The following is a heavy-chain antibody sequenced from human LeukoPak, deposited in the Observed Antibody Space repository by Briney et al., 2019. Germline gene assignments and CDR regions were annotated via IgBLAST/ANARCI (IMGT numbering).Heavy chain of an antibody. CDR3: ARGIVAGTGNFYFDY. CDR2: IWGSGGNT. Sequence: GGSLRLSCAASGFTFTSYVLRWVRQAPGKGLEWVSSIWGSGGNTHYADFVKGRFSISRDILKNMLYLQMNSLRVEDTAVYYCARGIVAGTGNFYFDYWGQGTLVIVSS. J-gene: IGHJ4*02. CDR1: GFTFTSYV. D-gene: IGHD2-21*01. V-gene: IGHV3-23*01.